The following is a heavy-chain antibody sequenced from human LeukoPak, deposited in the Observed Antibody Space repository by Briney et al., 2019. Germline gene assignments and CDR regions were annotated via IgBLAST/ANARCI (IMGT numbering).Heavy chain of an antibody. CDR2: IRYDGTNN. D-gene: IGHD1-7*01. CDR3: AKVGTTANHYFDY. CDR1: GFTFNSYG. V-gene: IGHV3-30*02. J-gene: IGHJ4*02. Sequence: GGSLRLSCAASGFTFNSYGMHWVRQAPGKGLEWVAFIRYDGTNNYYADSVKGRFTISRDNSKNTLYLQMNSLRAEDTAVYYCAKVGTTANHYFDYGGQGALVTVSS.